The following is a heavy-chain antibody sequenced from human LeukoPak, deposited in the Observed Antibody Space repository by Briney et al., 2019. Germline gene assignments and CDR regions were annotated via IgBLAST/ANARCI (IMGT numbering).Heavy chain of an antibody. V-gene: IGHV3-13*01. J-gene: IGHJ4*02. D-gene: IGHD1-1*01. CDR1: GFTFSDYD. CDR2: IGTAGDT. CDR3: ARVAKERVGGVYYFDY. Sequence: GGSLRLSCAASGFTFSDYDMHWVRQATGKGLEWVSAIGTAGDTYYTGSVKGRFTISRENAKHSLYLQMNSLRAGDTAVYYCARVAKERVGGVYYFDYWGQGTLVTVSS.